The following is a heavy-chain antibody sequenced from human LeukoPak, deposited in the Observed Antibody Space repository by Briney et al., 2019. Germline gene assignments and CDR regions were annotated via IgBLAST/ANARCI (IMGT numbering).Heavy chain of an antibody. Sequence: SETLSLTCTVPGGSISSYYWSWIRQPPGKGLEWIGYIYYSGSTNYNPSLKSRVTISVDTSKNQFSLKLSSVTAADTAVYYCARRPSGVGYCSGGSCYSGYYYGMDVWGQGTTVTVSS. J-gene: IGHJ6*02. D-gene: IGHD2-15*01. CDR2: IYYSGST. CDR3: ARRPSGVGYCSGGSCYSGYYYGMDV. V-gene: IGHV4-59*01. CDR1: GGSISSYY.